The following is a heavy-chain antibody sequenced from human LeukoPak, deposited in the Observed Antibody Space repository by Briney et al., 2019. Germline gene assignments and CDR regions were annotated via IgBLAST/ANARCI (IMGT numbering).Heavy chain of an antibody. CDR2: IIPILGIA. CDR3: ARDLYDILTGPPS. D-gene: IGHD3-9*01. J-gene: IGHJ4*02. V-gene: IGHV1-69*04. CDR1: GGTFSSYA. Sequence: SVKVSCKASGGTFSSYAISWVRQAPGQGLEWMGRIIPILGIANYAQKFQGRVTITADKSTSTAYMELSSLRSEDTAVYYCARDLYDILTGPPSWGQGTLVTVSS.